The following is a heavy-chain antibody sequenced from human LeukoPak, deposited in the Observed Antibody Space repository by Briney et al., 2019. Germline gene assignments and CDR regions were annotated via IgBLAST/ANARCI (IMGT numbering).Heavy chain of an antibody. Sequence: GASVKVSCKASGYTFTSYYMHWVRQAPGQGLEWMGIINPSGGSTSYAQKFQGRVTMTRDTSTSTVYMELSSLRSEDTAVYYCARIPGPPKYDILTAYYTDDYWGQGTLVTVSS. D-gene: IGHD3-9*01. CDR1: GYTFTSYY. CDR3: ARIPGPPKYDILTAYYTDDY. J-gene: IGHJ4*02. V-gene: IGHV1-46*01. CDR2: INPSGGST.